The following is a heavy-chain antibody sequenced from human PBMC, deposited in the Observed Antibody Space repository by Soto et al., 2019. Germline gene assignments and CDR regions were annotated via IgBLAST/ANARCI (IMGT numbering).Heavy chain of an antibody. CDR3: ARLWDGGYCSSTSCRNAEYFQH. Sequence: PGESLKISCKGSGYSFTSYWIGWVRQMPGKGLEWMGIIYPGDSDTRYSPSFQGQVTISADKSISTAYLQWSSLKASDTAMYYCARLWDGGYCSSTSCRNAEYFQHWGQGTLVTVSS. V-gene: IGHV5-51*01. CDR1: GYSFTSYW. J-gene: IGHJ1*01. CDR2: IYPGDSDT. D-gene: IGHD2-2*01.